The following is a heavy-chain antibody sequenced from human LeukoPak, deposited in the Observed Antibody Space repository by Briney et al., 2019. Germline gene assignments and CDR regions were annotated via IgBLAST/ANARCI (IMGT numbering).Heavy chain of an antibody. CDR3: ARVGCSGGRCYSRGDYSYGMAV. J-gene: IGHJ6*02. CDR1: GFTFSSYS. Sequence: PGGSLRLSCAASGFTFSSYSMNWVRQASGKGREWVSSICSSSSHRKYAASVKGRFTISRDNAKNSLYLQMNSLRAEDKAVYYCARVGCSGGRCYSRGDYSYGMAVWGQGTTVTVSS. D-gene: IGHD2-15*01. V-gene: IGHV3-21*01. CDR2: ICSSSSHR.